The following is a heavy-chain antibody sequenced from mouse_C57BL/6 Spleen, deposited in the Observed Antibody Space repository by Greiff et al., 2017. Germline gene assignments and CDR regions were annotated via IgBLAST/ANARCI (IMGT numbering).Heavy chain of an antibody. CDR2: IYPSDSET. CDR3: ARWNCEEKGFDY. J-gene: IGHJ2*01. V-gene: IGHV1-61*01. Sequence: VQLQQSGAELVRPGSSVKLSCKASGYTFTSYWMDWVKQRPGQGLEWIGNIYPSDSETHYNQKFKDKATLTVDKSSSTAYMQLSSLTSEDSAVYYCARWNCEEKGFDYWGQGTTLTVSS. CDR1: GYTFTSYW. D-gene: IGHD4-1*01.